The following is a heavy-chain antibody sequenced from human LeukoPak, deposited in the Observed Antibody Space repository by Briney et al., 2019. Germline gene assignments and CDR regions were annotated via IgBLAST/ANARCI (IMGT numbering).Heavy chain of an antibody. D-gene: IGHD4-17*01. CDR3: ARSSMTTVTTQEFDY. CDR1: GFTFSSYS. Sequence: PGGSLRLSXAASGFTFSSYSMNWVGQPPGKGLEWIGEINHSGSTNYNPSLKSRVTISVDTSKNQFSLKLSSVTAADTAVYYCARSSMTTVTTQEFDYWGQGTLVTVSS. CDR2: INHSGST. J-gene: IGHJ4*02. V-gene: IGHV4-34*01.